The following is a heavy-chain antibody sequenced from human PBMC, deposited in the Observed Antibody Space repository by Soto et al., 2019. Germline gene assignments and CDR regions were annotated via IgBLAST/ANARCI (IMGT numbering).Heavy chain of an antibody. J-gene: IGHJ5*02. CDR1: GGSFSGDY. CDR2: INHSGST. Sequence: SEALSLPCPFSGGSFSGDYWSLSRHPLGKGLEWIGEINHSGSTNYNPSLKSRVTISVDTSKNQFSLKLSSVTAADTAVYYCARDYYDILTGTQNPRCDPWGQGSLVTVP. CDR3: ARDYYDILTGTQNPRCDP. V-gene: IGHV4-34*01. D-gene: IGHD3-9*01.